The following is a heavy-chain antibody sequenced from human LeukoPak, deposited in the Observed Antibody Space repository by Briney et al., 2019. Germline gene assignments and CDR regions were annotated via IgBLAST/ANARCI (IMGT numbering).Heavy chain of an antibody. CDR1: GFTFRNYD. CDR2: ISRDGTNK. Sequence: PGGSLRLSCEASGFTFRNYDMHWVRQAPGKGLEWVAVISRDGTNKYYADSVKGRFTISRDNSKNTVYLQMNSQSAEDTAVYYCARDQTAGYSDYWGQGTLVTDSS. J-gene: IGHJ4*02. D-gene: IGHD3-22*01. CDR3: ARDQTAGYSDY. V-gene: IGHV3-30*03.